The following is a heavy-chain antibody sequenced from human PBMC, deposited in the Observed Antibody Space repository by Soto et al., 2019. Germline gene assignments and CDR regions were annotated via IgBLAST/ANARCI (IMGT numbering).Heavy chain of an antibody. CDR2: IRSKAYGGTT. CDR3: TRPPLLWFGESTYYYYYYGMDV. CDR1: GFTFGDYA. D-gene: IGHD3-10*01. Sequence: GGSLRLSCTASGFTFGDYAMSWVRQAPGKGLEWVGFIRSKAYGGTTEYAASVKGRFTISRDDSKSIAYLQMNSLKTEDTAVYYCTRPPLLWFGESTYYYYYYGMDVWGKGTTVTVSS. J-gene: IGHJ6*04. V-gene: IGHV3-49*04.